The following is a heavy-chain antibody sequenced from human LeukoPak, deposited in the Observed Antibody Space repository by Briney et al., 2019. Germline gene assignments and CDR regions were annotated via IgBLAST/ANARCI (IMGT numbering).Heavy chain of an antibody. CDR1: GFTLSSNW. V-gene: IGHV3-7*01. CDR2: IKQEGSVK. CDR3: ARWGQTSGYYYVDN. J-gene: IGHJ4*02. Sequence: GGSLRLSCGASGFTLSSNWMTWVRQAPGRGLEWVASIKQEGSVKYYVDSVKGRFTISRDNARNSLSLKMNSLGVEDTAVYFCARWGQTSGYYYVDNWGQGTLVTVSS. D-gene: IGHD5-12*01.